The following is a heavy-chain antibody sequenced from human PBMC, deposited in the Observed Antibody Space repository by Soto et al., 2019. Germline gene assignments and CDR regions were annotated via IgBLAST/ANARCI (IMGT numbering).Heavy chain of an antibody. CDR1: GLTFNKYD. D-gene: IGHD3-16*01. J-gene: IGHJ4*02. CDR3: ANRNYYDDSGHIYPDFDF. CDR2: ISANGGSE. V-gene: IGHV3-23*01. Sequence: EVQLLESGGGSAQPGGPLRLSCTASGLTFNKYDMTWVRQAPGKGLVWVATISANGGSEYYADSVKGRFTISRDNSKNPVYLDMNNLRVKDTAIYYCANRNYYDDSGHIYPDFDFWGRGSLVTVSS.